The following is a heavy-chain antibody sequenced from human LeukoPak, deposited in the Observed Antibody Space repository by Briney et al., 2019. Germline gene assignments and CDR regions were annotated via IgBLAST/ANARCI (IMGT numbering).Heavy chain of an antibody. J-gene: IGHJ4*02. CDR1: GYTFPSYG. Sequence: ASVKVSCNASGYTFPSYGISWVRQAPGQGLEWMGWISAYNGNTNYAQKLQGRVTMTTDTSTSTAYMELRSLRSDDTAVYYCAREGYYYDSSGYYSYFDYWGQGTLVTVSS. CDR3: AREGYYYDSSGYYSYFDY. D-gene: IGHD3-22*01. V-gene: IGHV1-18*01. CDR2: ISAYNGNT.